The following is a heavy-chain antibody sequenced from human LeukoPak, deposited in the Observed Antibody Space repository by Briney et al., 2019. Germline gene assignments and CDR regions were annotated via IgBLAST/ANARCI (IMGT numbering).Heavy chain of an antibody. Sequence: ASVKVSCKTSGYSFTDYYMHWVRQAPGQGLEWMGWINPNSGGTNYAQKFQGRVTMTRDTSISAAYMELSRLRSDDTAVYYCASYDILTGYYDYWGQGTLVTVSS. V-gene: IGHV1-2*02. D-gene: IGHD3-9*01. CDR1: GYSFTDYY. CDR3: ASYDILTGYYDY. J-gene: IGHJ4*02. CDR2: INPNSGGT.